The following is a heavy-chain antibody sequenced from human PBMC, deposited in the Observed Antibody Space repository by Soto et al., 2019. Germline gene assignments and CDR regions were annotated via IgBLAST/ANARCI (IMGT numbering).Heavy chain of an antibody. CDR2: IYYSGST. CDR1: GGSISSYY. D-gene: IGHD6-13*01. V-gene: IGHV4-59*01. Sequence: SETLSLTCTVSGGSISSYYWSWIRQPPGKGLEWIGYIYYSGSTNYNPSLKSRVTISVDTSKNQFSLKLSSVTAADTAVYYCASGLKAAGIRTDYYDGMDVWGQGTTVTVSS. J-gene: IGHJ6*02. CDR3: ASGLKAAGIRTDYYDGMDV.